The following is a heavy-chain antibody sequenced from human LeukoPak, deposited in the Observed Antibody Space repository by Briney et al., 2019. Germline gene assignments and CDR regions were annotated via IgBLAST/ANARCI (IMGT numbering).Heavy chain of an antibody. CDR2: IKQDGSEK. CDR3: ARVEVQLVHYYYYYGMDV. Sequence: GGSLRLSCAASGFTFSSYWMSWVRQAPGKGLEWVANIKQDGSEKYYVDSVKGRFTISRDNAKNSLYLQMNSLRAEDTAVYYCARVEVQLVHYYYYYGMDVWGQGTTVTVSS. CDR1: GFTFSSYW. J-gene: IGHJ6*02. V-gene: IGHV3-7*01. D-gene: IGHD1-1*01.